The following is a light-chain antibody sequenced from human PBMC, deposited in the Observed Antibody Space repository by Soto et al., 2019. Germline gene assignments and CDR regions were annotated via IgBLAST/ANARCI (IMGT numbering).Light chain of an antibody. Sequence: DLQMTQSPSSLSASVGDRVTITCRASQSINSYLCWYQQKPGKAPRLLIYAASTLQSGVPSRFSGSGSGTDFTLTISSLRPEDFGTYYCQESYSAPHFTFGPGTKVEI. CDR3: QESYSAPHFT. CDR1: QSINSY. CDR2: AAS. V-gene: IGKV1-39*01. J-gene: IGKJ3*01.